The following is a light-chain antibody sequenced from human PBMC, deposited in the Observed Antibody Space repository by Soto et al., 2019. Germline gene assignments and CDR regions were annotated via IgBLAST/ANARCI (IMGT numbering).Light chain of an antibody. Sequence: DIQMTQSPSTLSASVGHRVTITCRASPSISSWLAWYQQKPGKAPKLLIYDASSLESGVPSRFSGSGSGTEFTLTISSLQPDEFATYYCQQYNSYSQSFGQGTKVEIK. J-gene: IGKJ1*01. CDR2: DAS. V-gene: IGKV1-5*01. CDR1: PSISSW. CDR3: QQYNSYSQS.